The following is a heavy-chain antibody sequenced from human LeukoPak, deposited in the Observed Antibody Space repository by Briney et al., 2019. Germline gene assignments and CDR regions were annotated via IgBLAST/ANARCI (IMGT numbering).Heavy chain of an antibody. J-gene: IGHJ6*02. V-gene: IGHV3-33*06. Sequence: GRSLRLSCAASGFTFNSFGIHWVRQAPGKGLEWVAVIWYDGSNKYYADSVKGRFTISRDNSKNTLYLQMNSLRAEDTAVYYCAKGQRGLYSYYGMDVWGQGTTVTVSS. CDR1: GFTFNSFG. CDR2: IWYDGSNK. CDR3: AKGQRGLYSYYGMDV. D-gene: IGHD2-8*01.